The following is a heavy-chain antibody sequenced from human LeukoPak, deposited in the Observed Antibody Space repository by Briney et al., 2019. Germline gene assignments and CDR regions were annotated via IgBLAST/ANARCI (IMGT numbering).Heavy chain of an antibody. CDR2: IIPIFGTA. D-gene: IGHD3-22*01. V-gene: IGHV1-69*13. CDR3: ARATYDSSGYTDHKTGTYYYYYYMDV. CDR1: GYTFTSYA. J-gene: IGHJ6*03. Sequence: GASVKVSCKASGYTFTSYAISWVRQAPGQGLEWMGGIIPIFGTANYAQKFQGRVTITADESTSTAYMELSSLRSEDTAVYYCARATYDSSGYTDHKTGTYYYYYYMDVWGKGTTVTISS.